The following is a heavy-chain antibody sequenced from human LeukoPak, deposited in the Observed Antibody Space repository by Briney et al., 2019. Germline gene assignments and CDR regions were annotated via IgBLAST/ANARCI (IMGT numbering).Heavy chain of an antibody. D-gene: IGHD4-17*01. CDR1: GDSFTPYY. J-gene: IGHJ1*01. CDR2: LTTSGTT. CDR3: VRDSGPDDYGAKFDL. V-gene: IGHV4-4*07. Sequence: PSETLSLTCSVAGDSFTPYYWGWIRQTGGKGLEWVGRLTTSGTTNYNPSLQSRVTMSLDASSMLFSLKLTSVTAADTALYYCVRDSGPDDYGAKFDLWGQGILVTVYS.